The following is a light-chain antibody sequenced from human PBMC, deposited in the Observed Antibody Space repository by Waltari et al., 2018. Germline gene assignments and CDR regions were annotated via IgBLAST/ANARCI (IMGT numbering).Light chain of an antibody. V-gene: IGLV1-44*01. CDR2: NTT. J-gene: IGLJ2*01. CDR1: TSNIGSNA. Sequence: QSVLTQPPSASGTPGQRVSISCSGSTSNIGSNAVSWYQNLPGAAPSPRIYNTTQRPSGGPGRFSGSKSGTSASLAISGLQSEDECDYYCAAWDDNLNGPVFGGGTKLTVL. CDR3: AAWDDNLNGPV.